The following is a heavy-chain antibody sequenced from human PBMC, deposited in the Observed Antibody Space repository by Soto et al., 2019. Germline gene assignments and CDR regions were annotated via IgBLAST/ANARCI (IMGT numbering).Heavy chain of an antibody. CDR3: ARAQGDSSGYYLFYGDFDI. J-gene: IGHJ3*02. D-gene: IGHD3-22*01. Sequence: QVQLQESGPGLVKPSQTLSLTCTVSGGSISSGDYYWSWIRQPPGKGLEWIGYIYYSGSTYYNPSLKSRFTISVDTSKNQCSLKLSSVTAADTAVYYCARAQGDSSGYYLFYGDFDIWGEGTMVTVSS. CDR1: GGSISSGDYY. CDR2: IYYSGST. V-gene: IGHV4-30-4*01.